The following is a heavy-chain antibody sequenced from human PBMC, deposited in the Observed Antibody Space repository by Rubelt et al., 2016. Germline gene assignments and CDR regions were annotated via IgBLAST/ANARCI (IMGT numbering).Heavy chain of an antibody. CDR2: VSGGGGRT. J-gene: IGHJ4*02. V-gene: IGHV3-23*01. Sequence: QAPGRGLEWVSAVSGGGGRTYYPDSVRGRFTISRDNSKNTLYLQMNSLRAEDTAVYYCTRSHYFFDYWGQGTLVTVSS. CDR3: TRSHYFFDY.